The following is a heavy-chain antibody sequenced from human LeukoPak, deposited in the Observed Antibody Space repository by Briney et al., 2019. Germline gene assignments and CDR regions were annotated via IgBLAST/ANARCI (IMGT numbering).Heavy chain of an antibody. CDR3: AKDKHPVVAAAYGDAFDI. V-gene: IGHV3-30*02. CDR1: GLTFSSYG. CDR2: IRYDGSNK. Sequence: PGGSLRLSCAASGLTFSSYGMHWVRQAPGKGLEWVAFIRYDGSNKYYADSVKGRFTISRDNSKNTLYLQMNSLRAEDTAVYYCAKDKHPVVAAAYGDAFDIWGQGTMVTVSS. D-gene: IGHD2-2*01. J-gene: IGHJ3*02.